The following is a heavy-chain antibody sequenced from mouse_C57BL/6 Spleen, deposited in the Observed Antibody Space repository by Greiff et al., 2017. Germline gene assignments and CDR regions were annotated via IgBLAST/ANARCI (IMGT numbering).Heavy chain of an antibody. CDR1: GFTFSDAW. J-gene: IGHJ1*03. D-gene: IGHD2-10*02. CDR2: IRNKANNRAT. V-gene: IGHV6-6*01. Sequence: EVKLVESGGGLVQPGGSMKLSCAASGFTFSDAWMDWVRQSPEKGLEWVAEIRNKANNRATYYAESGKGRFTILRDDSKSSVYLQMNSLRAEDTGIYYCTRPYGNSWYFDVWGTGTTVTVSS. CDR3: TRPYGNSWYFDV.